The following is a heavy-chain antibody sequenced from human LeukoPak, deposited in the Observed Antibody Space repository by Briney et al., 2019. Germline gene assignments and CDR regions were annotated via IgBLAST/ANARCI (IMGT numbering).Heavy chain of an antibody. CDR2: INPNTGGT. V-gene: IGHV1-46*04. CDR1: GYTFIGYY. CDR3: AREYHGGYFDY. J-gene: IGHJ4*02. Sequence: GESLKISCKASGYTFIGYYIHWVRQAPGQGLEWMGIINPNTGGTTYAQNLQGRVTMTRDTSTSTVYMEVSSLRSEDTAVYYCAREYHGGYFDYWGQGTLVTVSS.